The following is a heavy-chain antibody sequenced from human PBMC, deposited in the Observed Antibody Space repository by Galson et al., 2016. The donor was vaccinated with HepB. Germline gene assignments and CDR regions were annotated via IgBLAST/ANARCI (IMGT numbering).Heavy chain of an antibody. Sequence: LTCTVSGGSISTYYWSWIRQPPGKGLEWIGCSYNSGSTNYNPSLKSRVTVSVDTSKNQFSLRLSSVTAADTAVYYCAATRQWLAFDYWGQGFLVTVSS. D-gene: IGHD6-19*01. CDR1: GGSISTYY. J-gene: IGHJ4*02. CDR3: AATRQWLAFDY. V-gene: IGHV4-59*12. CDR2: SYNSGST.